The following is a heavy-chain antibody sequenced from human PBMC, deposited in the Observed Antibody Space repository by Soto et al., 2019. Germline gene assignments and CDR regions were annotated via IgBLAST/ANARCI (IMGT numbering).Heavy chain of an antibody. V-gene: IGHV1-2*02. CDR2: INPNSGGT. Sequence: ASVKVSCKASGYTFTGYYLHWVRPAPGQGLEWMGWINPNSGGTNYAQKFQGRVTMTRDTSISTAYMELSRLRSDDTAVYYCARAANWGEDGAYDIWGQGTMVTVSS. CDR3: ARAANWGEDGAYDI. J-gene: IGHJ3*02. D-gene: IGHD7-27*01. CDR1: GYTFTGYY.